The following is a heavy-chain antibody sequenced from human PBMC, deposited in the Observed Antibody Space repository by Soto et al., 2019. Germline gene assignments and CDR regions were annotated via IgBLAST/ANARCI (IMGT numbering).Heavy chain of an antibody. D-gene: IGHD2-2*01. CDR2: MNPNSGNT. CDR3: ARGPLHLEVVNKWFDS. V-gene: IGHV1-8*01. CDR1: GYAFTSYD. Sequence: XSVKVCCNASGYAFTSYDSHLVRQATGQGLEWMGWMNPNSGNTGYAQKFQGRVTMTRNTSISTAYMELSSLRSEDTAVYYCARGPLHLEVVNKWFDSWGQGTLVTVSS. J-gene: IGHJ5*01.